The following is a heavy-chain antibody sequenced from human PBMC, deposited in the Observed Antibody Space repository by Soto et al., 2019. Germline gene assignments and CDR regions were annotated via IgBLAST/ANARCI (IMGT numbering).Heavy chain of an antibody. Sequence: QVQLVESGGGVVQPGRSLRLSCAASGFTFSSYGMHWVRQAPGKGLEWVAVISYDGSNKYYADSVKGRFTISRDNSKNTLYLQMNSLRAEDTAVYYCAKDMVDYVLGSQHYYFDYWGQGTLVTVSS. D-gene: IGHD3-16*01. J-gene: IGHJ4*02. CDR3: AKDMVDYVLGSQHYYFDY. V-gene: IGHV3-30*18. CDR2: ISYDGSNK. CDR1: GFTFSSYG.